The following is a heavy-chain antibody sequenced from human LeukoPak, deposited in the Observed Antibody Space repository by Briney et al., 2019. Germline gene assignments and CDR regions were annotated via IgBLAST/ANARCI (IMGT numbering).Heavy chain of an antibody. CDR2: IRAYNGNT. CDR1: GYTLTSYG. J-gene: IGHJ5*02. Sequence: ASVKVSCKASGYTLTSYGISWVREAPRQRLEWMGWIRAYNGNTNYAQRLQDRVPMTTHTFTRADYMELRSLRSVYTGEYYCARGMVRGVIGLCHPWRRETLVSV. V-gene: IGHV1-18*04. CDR3: ARGMVRGVIGLCHP. D-gene: IGHD3-10*01.